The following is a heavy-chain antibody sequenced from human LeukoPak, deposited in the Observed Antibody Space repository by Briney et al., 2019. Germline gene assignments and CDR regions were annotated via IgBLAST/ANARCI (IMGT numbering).Heavy chain of an antibody. D-gene: IGHD3-10*01. CDR3: AKDIGSGSYYIDYMDV. CDR1: GFTFSSYA. Sequence: GGSLRLSCAASGFTFSSYATSWVRQAPGKGLEWVSAISGSGGSTYYADSVKGRFTVSRDNSKNTLYLQMNSLRAEDTAVYYCAKDIGSGSYYIDYMDVWGKGTTVTVSS. V-gene: IGHV3-23*01. CDR2: ISGSGGST. J-gene: IGHJ6*03.